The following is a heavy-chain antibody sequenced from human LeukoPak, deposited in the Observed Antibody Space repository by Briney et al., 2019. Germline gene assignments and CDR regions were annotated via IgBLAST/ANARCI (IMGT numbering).Heavy chain of an antibody. Sequence: GGSLRLSCAASGFTFSNYGIHWVRQAPGKGLEWVAVISYDATNEYYTDSVKGRFTISRDNSRNTLYLQMNSLRAEDTAVYYCAKDQLGSSSWLLPFNYWGQGTLVTVSS. D-gene: IGHD6-13*01. CDR1: GFTFSNYG. V-gene: IGHV3-30*18. J-gene: IGHJ4*02. CDR2: ISYDATNE. CDR3: AKDQLGSSSWLLPFNY.